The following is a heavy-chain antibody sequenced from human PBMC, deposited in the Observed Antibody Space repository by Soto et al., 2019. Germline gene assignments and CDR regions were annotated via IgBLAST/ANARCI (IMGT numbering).Heavy chain of an antibody. Sequence: QVQLVESGGGVVQPGRSLRLSCAASGFTFSSYGMHWVRQAPGKGLEWVAVISYDGSNKYYADSVKGRFTISRDNSKNTLYLQMNSLRAEDTAVYYCAKGGVHSGYDDAFDIWGQGTMVTVSS. CDR3: AKGGVHSGYDDAFDI. CDR2: ISYDGSNK. D-gene: IGHD5-12*01. CDR1: GFTFSSYG. V-gene: IGHV3-30*18. J-gene: IGHJ3*02.